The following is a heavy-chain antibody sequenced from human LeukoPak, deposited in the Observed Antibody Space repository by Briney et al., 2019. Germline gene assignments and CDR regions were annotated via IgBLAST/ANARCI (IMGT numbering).Heavy chain of an antibody. V-gene: IGHV3-15*01. CDR1: GFTFSNAW. Sequence: GGSLRHSCAASGFTFSNAWMNWVRQAPGKGLEWVGRIKSKTDGGTTDYVAPVKGRFTISRDDSKNTLYLQVNSLNTEDTAVYYCTTGNWGSFSYWGQGTLVTVSS. CDR2: IKSKTDGGTT. D-gene: IGHD7-27*01. CDR3: TTGNWGSFSY. J-gene: IGHJ4*02.